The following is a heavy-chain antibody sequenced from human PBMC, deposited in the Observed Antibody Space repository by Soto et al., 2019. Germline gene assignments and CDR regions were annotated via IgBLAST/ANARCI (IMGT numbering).Heavy chain of an antibody. CDR3: ARGLLLWFGEKSYAFDI. CDR1: GYTFTSYD. D-gene: IGHD3-10*01. CDR2: MNPNSGNT. V-gene: IGHV1-8*01. J-gene: IGHJ3*02. Sequence: ASVKVSCKASGYTFTSYDINWVRQATGQGLEWMGWMNPNSGNTGYAQKFQGRATMTRNTSISTAYMELSSLRSEDTAVYYCARGLLLWFGEKSYAFDIWGQGTMVTVSS.